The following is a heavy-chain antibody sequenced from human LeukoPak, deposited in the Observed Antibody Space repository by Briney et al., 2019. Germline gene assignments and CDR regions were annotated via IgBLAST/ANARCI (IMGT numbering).Heavy chain of an antibody. D-gene: IGHD3-3*01. CDR1: GGSFSGYY. V-gene: IGHV4-34*01. Sequence: SETLFLTCAVYGGSFSGYYWSWIRQPPGKGLEWIGEINHSGSTNYNPSLKSGVTISVDTSKNQFSLKLSSVTAADTAVYYCARLKYDFWSGYSHYFDYWGQGTLVTVSS. CDR2: INHSGST. CDR3: ARLKYDFWSGYSHYFDY. J-gene: IGHJ4*02.